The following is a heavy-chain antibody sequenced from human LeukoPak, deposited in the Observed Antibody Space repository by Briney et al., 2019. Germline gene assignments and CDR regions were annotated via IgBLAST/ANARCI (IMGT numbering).Heavy chain of an antibody. CDR1: GGSISSYY. CDR3: ARGGSGWYPSWFDP. Sequence: SETLSLTCTVSGGSISSYYWSWVRQPPGQGLEWVGYIYYSGSTNYNPSLKSRVTISVDTSKNQFSLKLSSVTAADTAVYYCARGGSGWYPSWFDPWGQGTLVTVSS. V-gene: IGHV4-59*01. J-gene: IGHJ5*02. CDR2: IYYSGST. D-gene: IGHD6-19*01.